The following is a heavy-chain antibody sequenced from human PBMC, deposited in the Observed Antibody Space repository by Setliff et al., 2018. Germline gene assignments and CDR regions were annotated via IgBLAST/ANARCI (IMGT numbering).Heavy chain of an antibody. J-gene: IGHJ6*03. V-gene: IGHV7-4-1*01. CDR1: GYSFSTYA. CDR2: INTNTGNP. D-gene: IGHD2-21*02. Sequence: ASVKVSCKASGYSFSTYAMSWIRRAPGQGLEWMGWINTNTGNPSYAQGFTGRFVFSLDTSVSTAYLQIYSLKAEDTAVYYCARASRFGTAIYKGDYYMDVWGNGTTVTVSS. CDR3: ARASRFGTAIYKGDYYMDV.